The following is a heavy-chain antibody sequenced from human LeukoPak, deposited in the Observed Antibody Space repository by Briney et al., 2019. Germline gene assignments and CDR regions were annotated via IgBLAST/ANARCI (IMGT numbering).Heavy chain of an antibody. Sequence: SETLSLTCAVYGGSFSGYYWSWIRQPPGKGLEWIGEINHSGSTNYNPSLKSRVTISVDTSKNQFSLKLSSVTAADTAVYYCARHSPVYCGGDCRRYYYYYMDVWGKGTTVTISS. D-gene: IGHD2-21*02. CDR3: ARHSPVYCGGDCRRYYYYYMDV. CDR2: INHSGST. CDR1: GGSFSGYY. J-gene: IGHJ6*03. V-gene: IGHV4-34*01.